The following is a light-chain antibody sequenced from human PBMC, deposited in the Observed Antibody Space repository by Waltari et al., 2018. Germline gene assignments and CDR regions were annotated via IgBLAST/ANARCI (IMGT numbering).Light chain of an antibody. V-gene: IGKV3-15*01. CDR3: QQFNNWAPWT. J-gene: IGKJ1*01. Sequence: EIVMTQSPDTLSVSPGETVTLPCRASQSINSNVAWYQQRPGQAPRLLIYGASTRATGIPARFSGSGSGTEFTLTISSLQSEDFAVYYCQQFNNWAPWTFGQGTKVEIK. CDR1: QSINSN. CDR2: GAS.